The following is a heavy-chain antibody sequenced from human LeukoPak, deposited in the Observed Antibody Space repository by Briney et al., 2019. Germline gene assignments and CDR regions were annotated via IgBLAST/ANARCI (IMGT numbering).Heavy chain of an antibody. CDR2: IYYSGST. CDR1: GGSISSYY. J-gene: IGHJ4*02. V-gene: IGHV4-59*01. CDR3: ASSGSYFWGRRYFDY. Sequence: SETLSLTCTVSGGSISSYYWSWIRQPPGKGLEWIGYIYYSGSTNYNPSLKSRVTISVDTSKNQFSLKLSSVTAADTAVYYCASSGSYFWGRRYFDYWGQGTLVTVSS. D-gene: IGHD1-26*01.